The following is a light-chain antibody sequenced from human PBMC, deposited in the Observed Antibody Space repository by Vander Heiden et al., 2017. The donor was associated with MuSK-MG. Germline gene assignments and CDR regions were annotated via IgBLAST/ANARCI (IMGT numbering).Light chain of an antibody. CDR2: DTN. Sequence: QSVLTQPPSASATPGQRVTISCSGSSSNCGSSPLNWYQPLPGKAPKLLIYDTNQRPSGVPDRFSGSKSGTSASLSISGLQSEDEANYYCAAWDDSRNGLVVFGGGTKLTVL. V-gene: IGLV1-44*01. J-gene: IGLJ2*01. CDR1: SSNCGSSP. CDR3: AAWDDSRNGLVV.